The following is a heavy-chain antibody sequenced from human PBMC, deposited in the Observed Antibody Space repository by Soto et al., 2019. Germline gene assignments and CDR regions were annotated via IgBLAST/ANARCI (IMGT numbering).Heavy chain of an antibody. CDR1: GGSISSSNW. CDR2: IYQSGST. D-gene: IGHD2-2*01. J-gene: IGHJ3*02. Sequence: QVQLQESGPGLVKPSGTLSLTCAVSGGSISSSNWWSWVRQPPGKGLEWIGEIYQSGSTNYNPSLKSRVTISVDKSKNQFSLNLSSVTAADTAVYYCASLIVVVPSAQGALDAFDIWGQGTMVTVSS. V-gene: IGHV4-4*02. CDR3: ASLIVVVPSAQGALDAFDI.